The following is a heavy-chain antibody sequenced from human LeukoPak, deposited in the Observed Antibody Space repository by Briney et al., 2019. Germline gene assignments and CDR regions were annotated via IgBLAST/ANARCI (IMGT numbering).Heavy chain of an antibody. Sequence: KPSETLSLTCAVYGGSFSSYYWSWIRQPPGKGLEWIGEINHSGSTNYNPSLKSRVAISVDTSKNQFSLKLSSVTAADTAVYYCARVRALDVTGAKKYFDYWGQGTLVTVSP. CDR1: GGSFSSYY. D-gene: IGHD1-20*01. CDR2: INHSGST. V-gene: IGHV4-34*01. J-gene: IGHJ4*02. CDR3: ARVRALDVTGAKKYFDY.